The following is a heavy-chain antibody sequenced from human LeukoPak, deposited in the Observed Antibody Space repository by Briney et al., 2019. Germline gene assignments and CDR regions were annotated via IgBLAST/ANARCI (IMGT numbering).Heavy chain of an antibody. D-gene: IGHD3-10*01. Sequence: PGGSLRLSCAASGFTFDAHAMSWVRQAPGKGLEWVSGIGSDGSTHVAESVKGRFTISRDNSKNTLYLQMNSLRAEDTAVYYCAKRASGSGTSLYYFDYWGQGTLVTVSS. CDR3: AKRASGSGTSLYYFDY. CDR2: IGSDGST. J-gene: IGHJ4*02. CDR1: GFTFDAHA. V-gene: IGHV3-23*01.